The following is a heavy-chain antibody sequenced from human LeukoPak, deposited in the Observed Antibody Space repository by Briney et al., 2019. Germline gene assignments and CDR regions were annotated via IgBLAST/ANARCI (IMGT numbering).Heavy chain of an antibody. CDR1: GYSISSGYY. CDR2: IYHSGST. J-gene: IGHJ4*02. CDR3: ARGNRWLQSHFDY. V-gene: IGHV4-38-2*02. D-gene: IGHD5-24*01. Sequence: SETLSLTCTVSGYSISSGYYWGWIRQPPGKGLEWIGSIYHSGSTYYNPSLKSRVTISVDTSKNQFSLKLSSVTAADTAVYYCARGNRWLQSHFDYWGQGTLVTVSS.